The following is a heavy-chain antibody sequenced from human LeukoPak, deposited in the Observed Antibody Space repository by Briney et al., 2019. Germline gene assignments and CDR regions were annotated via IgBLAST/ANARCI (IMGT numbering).Heavy chain of an antibody. CDR2: IKQDGSEK. D-gene: IGHD3-22*01. V-gene: IGHV3-7*01. Sequence: GGSLRLSCAASGFTFSSYWMSWVRQAPGKGLEWVANIKQDGSEKYYVDSVKGRFTISRDNAKNSLYLQMNSLRAEDTAVYYCASTSPLYDSSGYYSDDAFDIWGQGTMVTVSS. CDR1: GFTFSSYW. J-gene: IGHJ3*02. CDR3: ASTSPLYDSSGYYSDDAFDI.